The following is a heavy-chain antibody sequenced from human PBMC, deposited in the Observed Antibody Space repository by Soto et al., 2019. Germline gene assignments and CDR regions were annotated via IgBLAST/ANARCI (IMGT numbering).Heavy chain of an antibody. CDR1: GFTFNNYG. CDR2: ISYDGSNK. V-gene: IGHV3-30*18. D-gene: IGHD2-2*02. J-gene: IGHJ6*02. CDR3: AKVMRYCSTTSCYMGAAYYYYGMDV. Sequence: SLRLWCAASGFTFNNYGMHWVRQAPGKGLEWVAVISYDGSNKFYADSVKGRFTISRDNSENTLYLQMNSLRAEDTAVYYCAKVMRYCSTTSCYMGAAYYYYGMDVWGQATTVTVSS.